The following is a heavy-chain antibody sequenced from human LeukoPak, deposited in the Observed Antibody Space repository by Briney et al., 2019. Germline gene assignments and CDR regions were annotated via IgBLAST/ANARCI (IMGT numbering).Heavy chain of an antibody. V-gene: IGHV4-39*01. J-gene: IGHJ5*02. CDR2: IYYSGST. CDR3: ARHGSRGSWFGELLAFDH. D-gene: IGHD3-10*01. CDR1: GGSISSSSYY. Sequence: SETLSLTCTVSGGSISSSSYYWGWIRQPPGKGLEWIVSIYYSGSTYYNPSLKSRVTISVDTDKNKFYLKLSAVTAADTAVYYCARHGSRGSWFGELLAFDHWGQGTLVTVSS.